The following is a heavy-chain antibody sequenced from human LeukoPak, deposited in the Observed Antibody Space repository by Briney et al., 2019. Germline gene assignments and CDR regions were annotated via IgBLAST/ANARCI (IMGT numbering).Heavy chain of an antibody. CDR1: GYTFTSYY. Sequence: ASVKVSCKASGYTFTSYYMHWVRQAPGQGLEWMGIINPSGGSTSYAQKFQGRVTMTRDTSISTAYMGLSRLRSDDTAVYYCARAGRYCSGGSCYYIYWGQGTLVTVSS. CDR3: ARAGRYCSGGSCYYIY. J-gene: IGHJ4*02. CDR2: INPSGGST. V-gene: IGHV1-46*01. D-gene: IGHD2-15*01.